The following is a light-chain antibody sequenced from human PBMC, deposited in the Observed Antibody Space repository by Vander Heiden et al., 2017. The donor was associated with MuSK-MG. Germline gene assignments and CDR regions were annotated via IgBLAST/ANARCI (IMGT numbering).Light chain of an antibody. J-gene: IGKJ4*01. V-gene: IGKV1-5*01. Sequence: DIQMTTSPSTLSASVGDRVTITCRASQSISSWLAWYQQKPGKAPKLLIYDASSLESGVPSRFSGSGSGTEFTLTISSLQPDDFATYYCQQDNSYSLTFGGGTKVEIK. CDR2: DAS. CDR3: QQDNSYSLT. CDR1: QSISSW.